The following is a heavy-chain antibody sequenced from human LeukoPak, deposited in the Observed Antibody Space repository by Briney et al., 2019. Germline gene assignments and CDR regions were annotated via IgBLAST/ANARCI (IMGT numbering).Heavy chain of an antibody. CDR3: ARRAGDYSHPYDY. V-gene: IGHV4-39*07. D-gene: IGHD3-22*01. CDR1: GGSISSSSYY. J-gene: IGHJ4*02. Sequence: SETLSLTCTVSGGSISSSSYYWGWIRQPPGKGLEWIGSIYHSGSTYYNPSLKSRVTISVDTSKNQFSLKLSSVTAADTAVYYCARRAGDYSHPYDYWGQGILVTVSS. CDR2: IYHSGST.